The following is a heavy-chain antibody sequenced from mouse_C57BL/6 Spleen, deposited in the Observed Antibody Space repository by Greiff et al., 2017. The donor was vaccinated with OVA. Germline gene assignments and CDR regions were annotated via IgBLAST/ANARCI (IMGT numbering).Heavy chain of an antibody. V-gene: IGHV1-69*01. CDR3: ARRRDYDAWFAY. D-gene: IGHD2-4*01. J-gene: IGHJ3*01. Sequence: QVQLQQSGAELVMPGASVKLSCKASGYTFTSYWMHWVKQRPGQGLEWIGEIDPSDSYTNYNQKFKGKSTLTVDKSSSTAYMQLSSLTSEDSAVYYCARRRDYDAWFAYWGQGTLVTVSA. CDR1: GYTFTSYW. CDR2: IDPSDSYT.